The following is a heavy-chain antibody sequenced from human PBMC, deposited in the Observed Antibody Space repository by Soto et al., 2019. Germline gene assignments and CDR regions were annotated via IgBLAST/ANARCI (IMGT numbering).Heavy chain of an antibody. CDR2: IYYSGST. D-gene: IGHD6-6*01. CDR1: GASMSSGGYY. Sequence: QVQLQESGPGLVKPSQTLSLTCTVSGASMSSGGYYWTWIRQSPGKGLEWIGYIYYSGSTYYNPSLESRVAISLDTSRSQFSLTLHSVTAADTAIYYCARDRHNNFFDPWGQGILVTVSS. V-gene: IGHV4-31*03. J-gene: IGHJ5*02. CDR3: ARDRHNNFFDP.